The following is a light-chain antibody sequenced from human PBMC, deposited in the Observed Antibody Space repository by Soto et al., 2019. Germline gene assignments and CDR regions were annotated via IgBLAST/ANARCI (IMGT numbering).Light chain of an antibody. J-gene: IGKJ2*01. Sequence: DIQMTQSPSSLSASVGDRVTITCRASQNILTYLNGYQQRPGKAPKFLIYAAISVQDGVPSRFSGGESGTAFNLNINNLPPEDSAIYYCLQSYSAPLTFGQGNNLE. CDR1: QNILTY. CDR2: AAI. V-gene: IGKV1-39*01. CDR3: LQSYSAPLT.